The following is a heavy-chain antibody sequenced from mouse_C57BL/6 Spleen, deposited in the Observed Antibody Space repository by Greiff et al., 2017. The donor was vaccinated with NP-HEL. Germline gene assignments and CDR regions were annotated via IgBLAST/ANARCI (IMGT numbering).Heavy chain of an antibody. CDR1: GFTFTDYY. CDR3: ARSAPYYEYDGDGYYFDY. D-gene: IGHD2-4*01. J-gene: IGHJ2*01. Sequence: EVQGVESGGGLVQPGGSLSLSCAASGFTFTDYYMSWVRQPPGKALAWLGFIRNKANGYTTEYSASVKGRFTISRDTSQSILYLQMKALRAEDSDTYYCARSAPYYEYDGDGYYFDYWGQGTTLTVSS. CDR2: IRNKANGYTT. V-gene: IGHV7-3*01.